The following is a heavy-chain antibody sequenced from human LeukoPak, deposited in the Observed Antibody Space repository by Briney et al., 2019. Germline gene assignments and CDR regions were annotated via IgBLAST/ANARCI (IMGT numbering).Heavy chain of an antibody. CDR1: GFTFSNAW. CDR3: TTGMIVVGRAFDI. CDR2: IKSKTDGGTT. Sequence: GGSLRLSCAASGFTFSNAWMSWVRQAPGKGLEWVGRIKSKTDGGTTDYAAPVKGRFTISRDDSKNTLYLQMNSLKTEDTAVYYCTTGMIVVGRAFDIWGQGTMVTVSS. D-gene: IGHD3-22*01. V-gene: IGHV3-15*01. J-gene: IGHJ3*02.